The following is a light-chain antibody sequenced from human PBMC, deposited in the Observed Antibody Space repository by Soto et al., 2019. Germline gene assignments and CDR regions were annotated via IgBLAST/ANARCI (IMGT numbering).Light chain of an antibody. Sequence: EIVMTQSPATLSVSPGESATLSCRASQSISSELAWYQQKPGQPPRLLIYGASTRATGVPPRFTGSGSGSDFTLTISGLQSEDFAVSYGQQGDNWPFTFGQGTRVEI. CDR3: QQGDNWPFT. CDR2: GAS. CDR1: QSISSE. J-gene: IGKJ2*01. V-gene: IGKV3-15*01.